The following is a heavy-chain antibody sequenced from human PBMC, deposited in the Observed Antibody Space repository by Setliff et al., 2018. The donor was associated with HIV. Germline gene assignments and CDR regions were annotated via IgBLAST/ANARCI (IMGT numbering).Heavy chain of an antibody. CDR3: ARDDRAVATIL. V-gene: IGHV1-2*06. J-gene: IGHJ4*02. CDR2: INPDSGGA. Sequence: GASVKVSCKASGYTFTDYYMQWVRQAPGQGLEWRGRINPDSGGANYAQKFQGRVTMTRDTSSSTAYMELSSLRSDDTAVYYCARDDRAVATILWGQGTLVTVSS. CDR1: GYTFTDYY. D-gene: IGHD5-12*01.